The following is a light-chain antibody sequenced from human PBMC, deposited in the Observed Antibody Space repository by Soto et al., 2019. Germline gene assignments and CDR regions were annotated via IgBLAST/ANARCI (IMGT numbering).Light chain of an antibody. J-gene: IGKJ2*01. V-gene: IGKV3-20*01. CDR2: GAS. Sequence: EIVLTQSPGTLSLSPGEGATLSCRSSQYIASSYLDWYQQRRGQAPRLLIYGASSRATGITDRFSGRGSGTEFTLTISRLEPEAFAVYDFQQYGGPPYTFGLGTKVEIK. CDR3: QQYGGPPYT. CDR1: QYIASSY.